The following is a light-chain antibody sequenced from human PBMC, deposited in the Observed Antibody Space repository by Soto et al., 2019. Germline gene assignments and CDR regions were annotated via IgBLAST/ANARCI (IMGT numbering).Light chain of an antibody. V-gene: IGLV2-23*01. J-gene: IGLJ2*01. CDR3: CSYAGRSTLV. Sequence: QSALTQPASVSWSPGQSITISCSGTSSDVGSYNLVSWYQHHPGKAPKLMIYEGSKRPAGVSNRFSGSESANTASLTISGLQAEDEADYYCCSYAGRSTLVFGGGTKLTVL. CDR2: EGS. CDR1: SSDVGSYNL.